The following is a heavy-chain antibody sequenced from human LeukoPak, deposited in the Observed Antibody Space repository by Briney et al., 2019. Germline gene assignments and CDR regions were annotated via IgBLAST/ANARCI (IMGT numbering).Heavy chain of an antibody. CDR3: TTEYYYGSGSYYLKHRFDY. CDR2: IKSKTDGGTT. CDR1: GFTFSNAW. J-gene: IGHJ4*02. V-gene: IGHV3-15*01. Sequence: GGSLRLSCAASGFTFSNAWMSWVRQAPGKGLEWAGRIKSKTDGGTTDYAAPVKGRFTISRDDSKNTLYLQMNSLKTEDTAVYYCTTEYYYGSGSYYLKHRFDYWGQGTLVTVSS. D-gene: IGHD3-10*01.